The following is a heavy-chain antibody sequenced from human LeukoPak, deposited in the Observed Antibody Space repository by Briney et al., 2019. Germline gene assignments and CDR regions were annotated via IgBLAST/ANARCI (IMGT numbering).Heavy chain of an antibody. CDR3: ARDRLADAFDI. CDR1: GGSVSSGSYY. Sequence: SETLSLTCTVSGGSVSSGSYYWSWIRQPPGKGLEWIGYIYYSGSTNYNPSLKSRVTISVDTSKNQFSLKLSSVTAADTAVYYCARDRLADAFDIWGQGTMVTVSS. V-gene: IGHV4-61*01. CDR2: IYYSGST. J-gene: IGHJ3*02.